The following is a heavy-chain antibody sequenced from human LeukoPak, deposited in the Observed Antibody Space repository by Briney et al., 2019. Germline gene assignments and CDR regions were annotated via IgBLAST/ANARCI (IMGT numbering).Heavy chain of an antibody. J-gene: IGHJ4*02. Sequence: GASLKTSYKGSGYNFPTYWFGWVRQIHRKGLEWMGIIYPGDSDTRYSPSFEGQVTLSADKSIRTAHLQWNSLKASDTAMYHCARQRYFDSSGYSENWGQGTLVTASS. CDR3: ARQRYFDSSGYSEN. CDR2: IYPGDSDT. D-gene: IGHD3-22*01. CDR1: GYNFPTYW. V-gene: IGHV5-51*01.